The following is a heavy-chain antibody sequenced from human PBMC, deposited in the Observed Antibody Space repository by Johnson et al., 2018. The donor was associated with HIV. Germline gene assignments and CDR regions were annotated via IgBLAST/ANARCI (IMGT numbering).Heavy chain of an antibody. CDR2: ISYDGSNK. CDR3: ARISGWYSPAFDI. J-gene: IGHJ3*02. CDR1: GFTFSSYG. V-gene: IGHV3-30*03. Sequence: QVQLVESGGGVVQPGRSLRLSCAASGFTFSSYGMHWVRQAPGKGLEWVAVISYDGSNKYYADSVKGRFTISRDNSKNTLYLQMNSLRAEDTAVYYCARISGWYSPAFDIWGQGTMVTVSS. D-gene: IGHD6-19*01.